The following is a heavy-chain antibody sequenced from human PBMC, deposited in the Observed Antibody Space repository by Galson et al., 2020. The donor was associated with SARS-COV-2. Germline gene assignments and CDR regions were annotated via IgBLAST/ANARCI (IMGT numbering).Heavy chain of an antibody. V-gene: IGHV4-31*03. J-gene: IGHJ3*02. D-gene: IGHD3-9*01. CDR1: GGSISSGGYY. CDR2: IHYSGST. CDR3: ARDQSNYNILTGYYSTDAFDI. Sequence: ASETLSLTCTVSGGSISSGGYYWSWVRQHQGKGLEWIGYIHYSGSTYYNPSLKSRLTISVDTSKNQFSLKLSSVTAADTAMYYCARDQSNYNILTGYYSTDAFDIWGQGTMVTVSS.